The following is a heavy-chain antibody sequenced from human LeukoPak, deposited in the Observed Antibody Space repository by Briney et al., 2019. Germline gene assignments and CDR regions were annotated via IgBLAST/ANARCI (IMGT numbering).Heavy chain of an antibody. V-gene: IGHV1-2*02. Sequence: ASVKVSCKASGYTFTGYYMHWVRQAPGQGLEWMGWINPNSGGTNYAQKFQGRVTMTRDTSISTAYMELSRLRSDDTAVYYCARDLLGSSSYFDYWGQGTLVTVSS. CDR3: ARDLLGSSSYFDY. J-gene: IGHJ4*02. CDR2: INPNSGGT. D-gene: IGHD6-6*01. CDR1: GYTFTGYY.